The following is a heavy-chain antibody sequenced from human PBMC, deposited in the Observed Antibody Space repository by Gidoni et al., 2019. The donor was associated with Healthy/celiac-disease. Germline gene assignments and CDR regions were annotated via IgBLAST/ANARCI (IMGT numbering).Heavy chain of an antibody. Sequence: LQESGPGLVKPSQTLSLTCTVSGGSISSGSYYWSWIRQPAGKGLEWIGRIYTSGSTNYNPSLKSRVTISVDTSKNQFSLKLSSVTAADTAVYYCARSGITMIVVVFDLWGRGTLVTVSS. CDR1: GGSISSGSYY. J-gene: IGHJ2*01. CDR3: ARSGITMIVVVFDL. D-gene: IGHD3-22*01. V-gene: IGHV4-61*02. CDR2: IYTSGST.